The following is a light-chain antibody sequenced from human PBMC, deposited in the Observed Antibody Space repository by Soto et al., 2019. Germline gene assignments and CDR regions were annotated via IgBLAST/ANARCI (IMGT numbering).Light chain of an antibody. V-gene: IGKV1-5*03. CDR1: QSIVNA. J-gene: IGKJ1*01. Sequence: IQMTHSPSSLSASVLYRVTISFRASQSIVNALGLYQQKPGKAPKLLIYKASTLKSGVPSRFSGSGSGTEFTLTISSLQPDDFATYYCQNYNSYSEEFGQGTKVDIK. CDR3: QNYNSYSEE. CDR2: KAS.